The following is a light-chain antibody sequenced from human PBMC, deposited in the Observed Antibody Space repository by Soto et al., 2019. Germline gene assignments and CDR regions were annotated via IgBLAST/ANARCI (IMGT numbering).Light chain of an antibody. V-gene: IGKV4-1*01. CDR3: EQYYSTPPT. J-gene: IGKJ1*01. CDR2: WAS. Sequence: DIVMTQSPDSLAVSLGERATINCKSSQSVLYSSNNENYLAWYQQKPGQPPNLLIYWASTRESRVPDRFSGSGSGTDFTITISSLEAEDVAVYYCEQYYSTPPTVGQGTKVEIK. CDR1: QSVLYSSNNENY.